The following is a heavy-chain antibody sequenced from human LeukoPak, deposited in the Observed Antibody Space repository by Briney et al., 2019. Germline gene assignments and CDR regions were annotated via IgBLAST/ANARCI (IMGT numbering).Heavy chain of an antibody. CDR2: IYTSGST. CDR1: GGSISSGSYY. J-gene: IGHJ3*02. CDR3: ARRSGHAFDI. V-gene: IGHV4-61*02. D-gene: IGHD6-19*01. Sequence: SETLSLTCTVSGGSISSGSYYWSWIRQPAGKGLEWIGRIYTSGSTNYNPSLKSRVTISVDTSKNQFSLKLSSVTAADTAVYYCARRSGHAFDIWGQGTMVTVSS.